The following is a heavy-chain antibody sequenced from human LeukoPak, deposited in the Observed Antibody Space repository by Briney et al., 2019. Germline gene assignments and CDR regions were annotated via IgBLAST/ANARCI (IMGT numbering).Heavy chain of an antibody. D-gene: IGHD4-11*01. CDR1: GFTFDDYT. Sequence: GGSLRLSCAASGFTFDDYTMHWVRQAPGKGLEWVSLISWDGGSTYYADSVKGRFTISRDNSKNSLYLQMNSLRTEDTALYYCAKDPSTDYSNSLFDYWGQGTLVTVSS. CDR3: AKDPSTDYSNSLFDY. CDR2: ISWDGGST. J-gene: IGHJ4*02. V-gene: IGHV3-43*01.